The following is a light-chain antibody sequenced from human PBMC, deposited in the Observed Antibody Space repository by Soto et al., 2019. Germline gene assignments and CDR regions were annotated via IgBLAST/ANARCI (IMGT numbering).Light chain of an antibody. CDR3: QQYNNWPRT. V-gene: IGKV3-15*01. CDR2: GAS. CDR1: QSVSNN. Sequence: EIVMTQSPATLSVSPGERATLSCRASQSVSNNLAWYQQNPGQAPRLLIYGASTRATGIPARFSGSGSGTEFTLTISSLQSEDFAVYYCQQYNNWPRTFGQGTKLEIK. J-gene: IGKJ2*01.